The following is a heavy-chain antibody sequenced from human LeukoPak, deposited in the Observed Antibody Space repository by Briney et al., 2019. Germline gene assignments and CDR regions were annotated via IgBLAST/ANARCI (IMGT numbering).Heavy chain of an antibody. CDR2: ISWNSGSI. V-gene: IGHV3-9*01. Sequence: GGSLRLSCAASGFTFDDYAMHWVRQAPGKGLEWVSGISWNSGSIGYADSVKGRFTISRDNAKNSLYLQMNSLRAEDTALYYCAKGGFPRSGHNWFDPWGQGTLATVSS. CDR1: GFTFDDYA. CDR3: AKGGFPRSGHNWFDP. J-gene: IGHJ5*02.